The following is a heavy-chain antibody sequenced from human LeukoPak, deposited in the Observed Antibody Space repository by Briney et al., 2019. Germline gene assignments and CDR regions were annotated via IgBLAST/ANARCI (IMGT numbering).Heavy chain of an antibody. Sequence: SETLSLTCTVSGGSISSYYWSWIRQPPGKGLEWIGYIYYSGSTNYNPSLKSRVTISVDTSKNQFSLKLSSVTAADTAVYYCASGQWLVLGSPSYFDYWGQGTLVTVSS. V-gene: IGHV4-59*01. CDR3: ASGQWLVLGSPSYFDY. CDR1: GGSISSYY. CDR2: IYYSGST. J-gene: IGHJ4*02. D-gene: IGHD6-19*01.